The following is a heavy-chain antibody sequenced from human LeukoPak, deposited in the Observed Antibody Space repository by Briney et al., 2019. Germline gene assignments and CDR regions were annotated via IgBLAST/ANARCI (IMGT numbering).Heavy chain of an antibody. CDR2: ISSSSCYI. V-gene: IGHV3-21*01. Sequence: GGSLRLSCAASGFTFSSYSMNWVRRAPGKGLEWVSSISSSSCYIYYADSVKGRFTISRDNAKNSLYLQMNSLRAEDTAVYYCARDVESYSSGHNMDVWGKGTTVTVSS. CDR1: GFTFSSYS. CDR3: ARDVESYSSGHNMDV. D-gene: IGHD6-19*01. J-gene: IGHJ6*03.